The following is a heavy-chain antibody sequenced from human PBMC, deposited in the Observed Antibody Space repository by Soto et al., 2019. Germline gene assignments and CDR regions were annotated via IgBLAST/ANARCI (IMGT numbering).Heavy chain of an antibody. CDR3: ARDPAPIYYDNSGLSGYFDY. Sequence: ASVKVSCKASGYTFTRYYIHWVRQAPGQGLEWMGIINPSGGSTSYAQKFQGRVTMTRDTSTSTVYMELSSLRSEDTAVYYCARDPAPIYYDNSGLSGYFDYWGQGTLVTVSS. CDR2: INPSGGST. D-gene: IGHD3-22*01. CDR1: GYTFTRYY. V-gene: IGHV1-46*01. J-gene: IGHJ4*01.